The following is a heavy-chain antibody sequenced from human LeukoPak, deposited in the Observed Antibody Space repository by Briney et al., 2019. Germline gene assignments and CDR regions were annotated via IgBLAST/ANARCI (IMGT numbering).Heavy chain of an antibody. Sequence: PSQTLSLTCTVSGGSISSGSYYWSWIRQPAGKGLEWIGEINHSGSTNYNPSLKSRVTISVDTSKNQFSLKLSSVTAADTAVYYCARASGTILTDYKLDYWGQGTLVTVSS. D-gene: IGHD3-9*01. J-gene: IGHJ4*02. CDR1: GGSISSGSYY. V-gene: IGHV4-61*09. CDR2: INHSGST. CDR3: ARASGTILTDYKLDY.